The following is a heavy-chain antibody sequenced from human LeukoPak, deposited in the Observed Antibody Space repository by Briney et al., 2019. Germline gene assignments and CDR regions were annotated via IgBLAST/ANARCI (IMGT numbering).Heavy chain of an antibody. V-gene: IGHV3-48*02. CDR1: GFTFSSYS. CDR2: ISSSSSTI. Sequence: GGSLRLSCAASGFTFSSYSMHWVRQAPGKGLEWVSYISSSSSTIYYADSVKGRFTISRDNAKNSLYLQMNSLRDEDTAVYYCARDGSSSSSLTPFDYWGEGALGTVSS. CDR3: ARDGSSSSSLTPFDY. J-gene: IGHJ4*02. D-gene: IGHD6-6*01.